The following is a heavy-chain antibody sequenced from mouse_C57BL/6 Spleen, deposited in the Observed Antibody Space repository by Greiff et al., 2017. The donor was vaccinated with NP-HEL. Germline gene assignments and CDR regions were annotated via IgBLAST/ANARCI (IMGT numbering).Heavy chain of an antibody. CDR3: ARSSITTVVATDY. D-gene: IGHD1-1*01. V-gene: IGHV1-69*01. CDR2: IDPSDSYT. J-gene: IGHJ2*01. CDR1: GYTFTSYW. Sequence: QVQLQQPGAELVMPGASVKLSCKASGYTFTSYWMHWVKQRPGQGLEWIGEIDPSDSYTNYNQKFKGKSTLTVDKSSSTAYMQLSSLTSEDSAVYYCARSSITTVVATDYWGQSTTLTVSS.